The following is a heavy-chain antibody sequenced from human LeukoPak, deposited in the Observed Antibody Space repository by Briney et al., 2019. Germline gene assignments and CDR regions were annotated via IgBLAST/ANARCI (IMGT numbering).Heavy chain of an antibody. CDR3: GRGGGSCSTSGDWSDP. CDR2: IYYSGST. Sequence: SETLSLTCTVSGGSISSYYWSWIRQPPGKGLEWIGYIYYSGSTNYNPSLKSRVTISVDTSKNQFSLKLSSVTAADTAVYYCGRGGGSCSTSGDWSDPGGRGTLVTVSS. CDR1: GGSISSYY. V-gene: IGHV4-59*01. J-gene: IGHJ5*02. D-gene: IGHD6-13*01.